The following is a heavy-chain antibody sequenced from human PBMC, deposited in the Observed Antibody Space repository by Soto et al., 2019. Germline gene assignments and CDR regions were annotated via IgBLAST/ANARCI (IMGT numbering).Heavy chain of an antibody. CDR3: ARDRWELLNPFDY. CDR2: ISSSSSYI. CDR1: GFTFSSYS. D-gene: IGHD1-26*01. Sequence: GSLRLSCAASGFTFSSYSMNWVRQAPGKGLEWVSSISSSSSYIYYADSVKGRFTISRDNAKNSLYLQMNSLRAEDTAVYYCARDRWELLNPFDYWGQGTLVTVSS. V-gene: IGHV3-21*01. J-gene: IGHJ4*02.